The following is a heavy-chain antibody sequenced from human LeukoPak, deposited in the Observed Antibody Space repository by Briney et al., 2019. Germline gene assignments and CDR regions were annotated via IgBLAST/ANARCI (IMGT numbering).Heavy chain of an antibody. D-gene: IGHD3-22*01. J-gene: IGHJ4*02. CDR3: ARVRYYDSPLGHFDF. CDR1: GGTFSSYA. Sequence: SVKVSCKASGGTFSSYAISWVRQAPGQGHEWMGRIIPILGIANYAQKFQGRVTITADKSTSTAYMELSSLRSEDTAVYYCARVRYYDSPLGHFDFWGQGTLVTVSS. V-gene: IGHV1-69*04. CDR2: IIPILGIA.